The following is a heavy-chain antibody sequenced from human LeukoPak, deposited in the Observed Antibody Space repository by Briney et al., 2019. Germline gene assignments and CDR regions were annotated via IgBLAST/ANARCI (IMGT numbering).Heavy chain of an antibody. CDR1: GFTFSSYS. Sequence: GGSLRLSCAASGFTFSSYSMNWVRHAPGKGLEWVSSISSSSSYIYYADSVKGRFTISRDNAKNSLYLQMNSLRAEDTAVYYCAREGDTAMVVAYYFDYWGQGTLVTVSS. CDR3: AREGDTAMVVAYYFDY. D-gene: IGHD5-18*01. CDR2: ISSSSSYI. J-gene: IGHJ4*02. V-gene: IGHV3-21*01.